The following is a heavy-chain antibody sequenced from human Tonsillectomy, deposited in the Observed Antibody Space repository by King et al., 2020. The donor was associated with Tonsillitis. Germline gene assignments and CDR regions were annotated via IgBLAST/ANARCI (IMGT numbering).Heavy chain of an antibody. Sequence: QLQESGPGLVKPSETLSLTCTVSGGSISSYYWSWIRQPPGKGLEWIGYIYYSGSTNYNPSLKSRVTISVDTSKNQFSLKLSSVTAADTAVYYCARCHRYGRGPYYFDYWGQGTLVTVSS. J-gene: IGHJ4*02. CDR1: GGSISSYY. V-gene: IGHV4-59*01. CDR3: ARCHRYGRGPYYFDY. D-gene: IGHD3-16*02. CDR2: IYYSGST.